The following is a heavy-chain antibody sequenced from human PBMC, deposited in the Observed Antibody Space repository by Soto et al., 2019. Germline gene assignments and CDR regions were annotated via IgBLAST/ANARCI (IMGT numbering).Heavy chain of an antibody. CDR3: ARCPSGYDILTGPYYYYMDV. J-gene: IGHJ6*03. D-gene: IGHD3-9*01. CDR1: GDSISSSNHH. CDR2: IYYSGST. V-gene: IGHV4-39*07. Sequence: SETLALTCTVSGDSISSSNHHWGWIRQPPGKGLEWIGSIYYSGSTYYNPSLKSRVTISVDTSKNQFSLKLSSVTAADTAVYYCARCPSGYDILTGPYYYYMDVWGKGTTVTVSS.